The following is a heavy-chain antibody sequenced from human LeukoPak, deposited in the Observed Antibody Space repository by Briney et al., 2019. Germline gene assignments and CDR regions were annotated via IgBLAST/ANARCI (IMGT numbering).Heavy chain of an antibody. CDR2: INPSGGST. CDR1: GYTFTSYY. D-gene: IGHD3-3*01. Sequence: ASVKVSCKASGYTFTSYYMHWVRQAPGQGLEWMGIINPSGGSTSYAQKFQGRVTMTRDTSTSTVYMELSSLRSEDTAVYYCAKGLTDTIFGVVETFDYWGQGTLVTVSS. CDR3: AKGLTDTIFGVVETFDY. J-gene: IGHJ4*02. V-gene: IGHV1-46*01.